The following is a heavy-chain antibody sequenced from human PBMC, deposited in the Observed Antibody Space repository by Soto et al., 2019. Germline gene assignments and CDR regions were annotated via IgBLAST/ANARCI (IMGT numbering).Heavy chain of an antibody. Sequence: VQLVESGGGLVQPGGSLRLSCAASGFTFSTYWMHWVRQAPGKGLVWVSRIKGDESQINCADSVEGRFTVSRDNAKNTLYLQINSLRAEDTAVYYCARGALRAYYLDYWGQGALVTVSS. D-gene: IGHD3-10*01. CDR1: GFTFSTYW. CDR3: ARGALRAYYLDY. CDR2: IKGDESQI. V-gene: IGHV3-74*01. J-gene: IGHJ4*02.